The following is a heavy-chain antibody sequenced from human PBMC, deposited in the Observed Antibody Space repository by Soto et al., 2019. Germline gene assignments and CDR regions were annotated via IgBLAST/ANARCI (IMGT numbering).Heavy chain of an antibody. CDR3: ARVQDCSNTSCSIDYHGMGV. CDR1: GYTFTRYH. D-gene: IGHD2-2*01. CDR2: MPHNSGNT. J-gene: IGHJ6*02. V-gene: IGHV1-8*01. Sequence: ASAKVPCHASGYTFTRYHNTWVRLATEQRLEWMGWMPHNSGNTGYAQKLPGRVTRTSNTSISTAYMELSRLRSEDTAVHYCARVQDCSNTSCSIDYHGMGVWRQGTTLTVCS.